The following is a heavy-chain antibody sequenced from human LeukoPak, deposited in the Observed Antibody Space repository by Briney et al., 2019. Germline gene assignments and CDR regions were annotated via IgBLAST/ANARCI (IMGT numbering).Heavy chain of an antibody. CDR1: GYTFTGYY. D-gene: IGHD6-19*01. J-gene: IGHJ4*02. CDR2: INPNSGGT. V-gene: IGHV1-2*02. Sequence: ASVKVSCKASGYTFTGYYMHWVRQAPGQGLEWMGWINPNSGGTNYVQKFQGRVTMTRDTSISTAYMELSRLRSDDPAVYYCAGVARHSSSGWYRLFDYWGQGTLVTVSS. CDR3: AGVARHSSSGWYRLFDY.